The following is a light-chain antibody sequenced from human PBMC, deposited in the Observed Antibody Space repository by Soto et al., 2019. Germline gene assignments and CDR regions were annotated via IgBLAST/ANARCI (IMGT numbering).Light chain of an antibody. V-gene: IGLV1-40*01. CDR2: GNS. CDR1: SSNIGAGYD. J-gene: IGLJ2*01. CDR3: QSYDTSLTGVL. Sequence: QSVLTQPPSVSGAPGQRVTISCTGSSSNIGAGYDVHWYQQLPGAAPKLLIYGNSNRPEGVTDRFSGSTSGTSASLAITGVQAEDEADYYCQSYDTSLTGVLFGGGTKLTVL.